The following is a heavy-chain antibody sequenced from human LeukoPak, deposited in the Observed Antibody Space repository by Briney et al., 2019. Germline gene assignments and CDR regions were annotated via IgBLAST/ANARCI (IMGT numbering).Heavy chain of an antibody. D-gene: IGHD4-11*01. CDR2: ISGSGSSI. V-gene: IGHV3-23*01. Sequence: PGGSLRLSCAASGFTFSNYAVNWIRQAPGKGLKWVSVISGSGSSIYYTDSVKGRFTISRDNSKNTLYLQMNSLRAEDTAVYYCAKDLNYGFDYWGQGTLVTVSS. J-gene: IGHJ4*02. CDR3: AKDLNYGFDY. CDR1: GFTFSNYA.